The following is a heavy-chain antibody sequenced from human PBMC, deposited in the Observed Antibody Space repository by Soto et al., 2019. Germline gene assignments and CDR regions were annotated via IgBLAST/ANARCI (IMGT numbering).Heavy chain of an antibody. CDR1: GFTFSSYD. J-gene: IGHJ3*02. V-gene: IGHV3-13*04. D-gene: IGHD3-10*01. CDR3: ARGITMVRGVILDAFDI. CDR2: IGTAGDT. Sequence: EVQLVESGGGLVPPGGSLRLSCAASGFTFSSYDMHWVRQATGKGLEWVSAIGTAGDTYYPGSVKGRFTISRENAKKSLYLEMNRLRAGDAGVYYCARGITMVRGVILDAFDIWGQGTMVTVSS.